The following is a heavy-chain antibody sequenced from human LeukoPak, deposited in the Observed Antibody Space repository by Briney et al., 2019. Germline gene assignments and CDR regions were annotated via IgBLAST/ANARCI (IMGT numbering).Heavy chain of an antibody. CDR3: ARWGSTSCYDY. D-gene: IGHD2-2*01. CDR2: IRQDGSDK. V-gene: IGHV3-7*01. Sequence: GGSLRLSCAASGFSFSGYWMSWVRQAPGKGLEWVANIRQDGSDKYYVDSVKGRFTISRDNSKNTLFLQMGSLRADDMAVYYCARWGSTSCYDYWGQGTLVTVAS. J-gene: IGHJ4*02. CDR1: GFSFSGYW.